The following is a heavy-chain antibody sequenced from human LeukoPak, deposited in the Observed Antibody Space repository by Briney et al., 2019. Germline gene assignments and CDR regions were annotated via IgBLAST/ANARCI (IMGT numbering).Heavy chain of an antibody. CDR3: ARSIVVVTAIDY. J-gene: IGHJ4*02. CDR1: GGSISSYY. V-gene: IGHV4-59*01. D-gene: IGHD2-21*02. CDR2: IYYSGST. Sequence: SETLSLTCTVSGGSISSYYWSWIRRPPGKGLEWIGYIYYSGSTSYNPSLKSRVTISVDTSKNQFSLKLSSVTAADTAVYYCARSIVVVTAIDYWGQGTLVTVSS.